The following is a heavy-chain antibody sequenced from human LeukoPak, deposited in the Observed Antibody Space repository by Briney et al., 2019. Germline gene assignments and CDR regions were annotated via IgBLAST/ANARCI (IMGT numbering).Heavy chain of an antibody. J-gene: IGHJ4*02. CDR2: IKSKTDCGTT. Sequence: PGGSLRLSCAASGFTFSNAWMSWVRQAPGKGLEWVGRIKSKTDCGTTDYAATVKGRFTISRDDSKNTLYLQMNSLKTEDTAVYYCTTNLPGPGIPVPGTFDYWGQGTLVTVSS. CDR3: TTNLPGPGIPVPGTFDY. D-gene: IGHD6-19*01. V-gene: IGHV3-15*01. CDR1: GFTFSNAW.